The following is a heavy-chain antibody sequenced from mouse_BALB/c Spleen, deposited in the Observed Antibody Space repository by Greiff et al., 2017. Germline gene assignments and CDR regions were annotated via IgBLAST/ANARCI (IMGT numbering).Heavy chain of an antibody. CDR3: ARDRGRAYAMDY. CDR1: GFTFTDYY. V-gene: IGHV7-3*02. J-gene: IGHJ4*01. D-gene: IGHD3-3*01. Sequence: EVKLMASGGGLVQPGGSLRLSCATSGFTFTDYYMSWVRQPPGKALEWLGFIRNKANGYTTEYSASVKGRFTISRDNSQSILYLQMNTLRAEDSATYYCARDRGRAYAMDYWGQGTSVTVSS. CDR2: IRNKANGYTT.